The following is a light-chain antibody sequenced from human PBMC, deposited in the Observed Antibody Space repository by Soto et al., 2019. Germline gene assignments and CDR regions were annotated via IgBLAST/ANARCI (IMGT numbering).Light chain of an antibody. Sequence: DIQMTQSPSSLSASVGARVTITCRASPGISSYLAWYQQKPGKVPKLLIYGASTLHSGVPSRFSGSGSGTDFTPTISSLQPEDGATYYCQRYNSVPDTFGPGTKVYIK. CDR2: GAS. V-gene: IGKV1-27*01. J-gene: IGKJ3*01. CDR3: QRYNSVPDT. CDR1: PGISSY.